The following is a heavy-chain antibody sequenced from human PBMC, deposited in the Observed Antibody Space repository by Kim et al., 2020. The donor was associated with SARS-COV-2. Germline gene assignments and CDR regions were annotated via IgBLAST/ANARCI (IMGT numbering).Heavy chain of an antibody. Sequence: GGSLRLSCVASGFTFSSSRMHWVRQAPGKGLVWVSRIFTDGTNIDYADSVKGRFTISRDNAMNTLFLHMDSLRAEDTAVYYCARDFRKGSLDFWGQGTMVTVSS. CDR3: ARDFRKGSLDF. CDR2: IFTDGTNI. J-gene: IGHJ3*01. CDR1: GFTFSSSR. V-gene: IGHV3-74*01.